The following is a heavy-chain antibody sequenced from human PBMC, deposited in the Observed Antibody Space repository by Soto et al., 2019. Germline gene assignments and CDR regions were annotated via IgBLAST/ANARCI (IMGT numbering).Heavy chain of an antibody. CDR3: AKDREDSYGYGYFDY. D-gene: IGHD5-18*01. Sequence: QVQLVESGGGVVQPGRSLRLSCAASGFTFSSYGMRWVRQAPGKGLEWVAVISYDGSNKYNADSVKGRFTISRDNSKNTLYLQMNSLRAEDTAVYYCAKDREDSYGYGYFDYWGQGTLVTVSS. V-gene: IGHV3-30*18. CDR2: ISYDGSNK. CDR1: GFTFSSYG. J-gene: IGHJ4*02.